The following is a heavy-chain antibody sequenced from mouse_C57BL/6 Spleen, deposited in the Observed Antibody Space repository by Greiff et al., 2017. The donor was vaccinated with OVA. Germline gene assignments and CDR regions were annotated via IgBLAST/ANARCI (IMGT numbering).Heavy chain of an antibody. CDR2: IYPGSGNT. CDR3: ARSDWDGDY. V-gene: IGHV1-76*01. J-gene: IGHJ2*01. D-gene: IGHD4-1*01. Sequence: QVQLKQSGAEPVRPGASVKLSCKASGYTFTDYYINWVKQRPGQGLEWIARIYPGSGNTYYNEKFKGKATLTADKSSSTAYMQLSSLTSEDSAVYFCARSDWDGDYWGQGTTLTVSS. CDR1: GYTFTDYY.